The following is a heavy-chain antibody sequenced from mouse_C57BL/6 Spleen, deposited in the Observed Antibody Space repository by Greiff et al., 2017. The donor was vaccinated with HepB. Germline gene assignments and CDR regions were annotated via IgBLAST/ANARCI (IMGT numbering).Heavy chain of an antibody. J-gene: IGHJ3*01. Sequence: VQLKQSGPELVKPGASVKISCKASGYSFTDYNMNWVKQSNGKSLEWIGVINPNYGTTSYNQKFKGKATLTVDQSSSTAYMQLNSLTSEDSAVYYCARERESTMVTQAWFAYWGQGTLVTVSA. CDR2: INPNYGTT. D-gene: IGHD2-2*01. V-gene: IGHV1-39*01. CDR3: ARERESTMVTQAWFAY. CDR1: GYSFTDYN.